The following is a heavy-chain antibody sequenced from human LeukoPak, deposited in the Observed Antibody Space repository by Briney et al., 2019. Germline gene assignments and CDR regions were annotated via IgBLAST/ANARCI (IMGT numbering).Heavy chain of an antibody. D-gene: IGHD3-3*01. CDR2: IIPILGIA. CDR1: GGTFSSYA. Sequence: SVKVSCKASGGTFSSYAISWVRQAPGQGLEWMGRIIPILGIANYAQKFQGRVTITADKSTSTAYMELSSLRSEDTAVYYCGTDGVYDATDYWGQGTLVTVSS. V-gene: IGHV1-69*04. CDR3: GTDGVYDATDY. J-gene: IGHJ4*02.